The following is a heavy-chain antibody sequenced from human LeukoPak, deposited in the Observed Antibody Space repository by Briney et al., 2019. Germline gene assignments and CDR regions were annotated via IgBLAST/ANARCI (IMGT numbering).Heavy chain of an antibody. V-gene: IGHV4-38-2*02. J-gene: IGHJ3*02. CDR3: ARTYYYGSGSYYDSRDGFDI. CDR2: IYQSGST. CDR1: GYSISSGYY. D-gene: IGHD3-10*01. Sequence: KASETLSLTCTVSGYSISSGYYWGWIRQPPGKGLEWIGTIYQSGSTYYNPSPKSRVTISIDTSKNQFSLKLSSVTAADTAVYYCARTYYYGSGSYYDSRDGFDIWGQGTMVTVSS.